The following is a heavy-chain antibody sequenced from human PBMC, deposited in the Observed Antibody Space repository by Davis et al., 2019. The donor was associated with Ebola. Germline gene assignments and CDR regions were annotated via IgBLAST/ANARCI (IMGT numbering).Heavy chain of an antibody. J-gene: IGHJ5*02. CDR3: ARGRGYSGYEEVRPRPFDP. CDR2: INHSGST. D-gene: IGHD5-12*01. Sequence: PSETLSLTCAVYGGSFSGYYWSWIRQPPGKGLEWIGEINHSGSTNYNPSLKSRVTISVDTSKNQFSLKLSSVTAADTAVYYCARGRGYSGYEEVRPRPFDPWGQGTLVTVSS. CDR1: GGSFSGYY. V-gene: IGHV4-34*01.